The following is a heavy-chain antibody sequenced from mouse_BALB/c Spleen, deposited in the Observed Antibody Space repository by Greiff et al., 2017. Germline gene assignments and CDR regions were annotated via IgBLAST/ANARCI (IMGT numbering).Heavy chain of an antibody. CDR3: AREGVYDYDARDY. D-gene: IGHD1-1*01. CDR1: GFNIKDTY. Sequence: EVMLVESGAELVKPGASVKLSCTASGFNIKDTYMHWVKQRPEQGLEWIGRIDPANGNTKYDPKFQGKATITADTSSNTAYLQLSSLTSEDTAVYYCAREGVYDYDARDYWGQGTSVTVSS. CDR2: IDPANGNT. V-gene: IGHV14-3*02. J-gene: IGHJ4*01.